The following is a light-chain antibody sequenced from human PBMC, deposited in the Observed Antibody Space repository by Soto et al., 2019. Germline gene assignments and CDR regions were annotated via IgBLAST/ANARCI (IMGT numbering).Light chain of an antibody. Sequence: DIQMTQSPSSLSASVGDRVTITCRASQGIRNDLSWYQQKPGKAPKRLIYAASSLHSGVPSRFSGSASGTEFTLAISGLQPEDFATYYCQQSYSTPPWTFGQGTKVDIK. CDR2: AAS. CDR1: QGIRND. V-gene: IGKV1-17*01. J-gene: IGKJ1*01. CDR3: QQSYSTPPWT.